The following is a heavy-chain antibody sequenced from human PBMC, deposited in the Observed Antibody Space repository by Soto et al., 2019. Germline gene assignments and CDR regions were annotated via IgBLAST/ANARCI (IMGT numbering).Heavy chain of an antibody. CDR3: ANSRVSMVRGLIIIPNY. V-gene: IGHV3-23*01. D-gene: IGHD3-10*01. CDR1: GFPFTVYA. CDR2: ISGHGDAT. J-gene: IGHJ4*02. Sequence: EVQLLESGGGLVQPGGPLRLSCAASGFPFTVYARSWFRQAPGKGLEWLSAISGHGDATFYADSVKGRFTISRDNSKNTLYLHMNSLRAEDTALYYCANSRVSMVRGLIIIPNYWGQGTLVTVSS.